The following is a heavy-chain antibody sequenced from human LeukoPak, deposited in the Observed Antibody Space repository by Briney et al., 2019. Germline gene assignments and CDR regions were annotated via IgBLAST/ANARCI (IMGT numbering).Heavy chain of an antibody. V-gene: IGHV3-23*01. Sequence: PGGSLRLSCAASGFNFRDAAMTWVRQAPGKGLEWVALISFSGDNSYYAASVKGRFSVSRDNSENTLSLQMNSLRVEDTARYYCAKDIQLSTWGLGTMVTVSS. CDR1: GFNFRDAA. J-gene: IGHJ3*01. CDR3: AKDIQLST. CDR2: ISFSGDNS. D-gene: IGHD5-24*01.